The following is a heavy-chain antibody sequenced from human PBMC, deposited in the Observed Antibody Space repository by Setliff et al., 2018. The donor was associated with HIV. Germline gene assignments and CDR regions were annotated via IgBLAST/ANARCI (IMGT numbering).Heavy chain of an antibody. J-gene: IGHJ4*02. D-gene: IGHD3-10*01. Sequence: ASVKVSCKASGYTFTSYYMHWVRQAPGRGLEWMGIINPSGGGTSNAQKFQGRITLPRDTSTNTVYMELRSLRSEDTAVYYCARGGSPWVRGVKEGYFGYRGQGTLVTVSS. CDR2: INPSGGGT. CDR3: ARGGSPWVRGVKEGYFGY. CDR1: GYTFTSYY. V-gene: IGHV1-46*01.